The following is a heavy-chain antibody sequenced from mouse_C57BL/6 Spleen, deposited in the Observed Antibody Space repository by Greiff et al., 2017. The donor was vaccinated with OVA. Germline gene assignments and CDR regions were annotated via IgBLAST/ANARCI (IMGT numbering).Heavy chain of an antibody. CDR1: GYSITSGYY. Sequence: EVQLVESGPGLVKPSQSLSLTCSVTGYSITSGYYWNWIRQFPGNKLEWMGYISYDGSNNYNPSLKNRISITRDTSKNQFFLKLNSVTTEDTATYYCARRYYGSSWYFDVWGTGTTVTVSS. CDR3: ARRYYGSSWYFDV. J-gene: IGHJ1*03. CDR2: ISYDGSN. V-gene: IGHV3-6*01. D-gene: IGHD1-1*01.